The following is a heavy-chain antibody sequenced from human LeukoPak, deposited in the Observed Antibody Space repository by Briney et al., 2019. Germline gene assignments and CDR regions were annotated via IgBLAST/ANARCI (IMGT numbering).Heavy chain of an antibody. CDR3: ARRAYCGGDCYSDY. CDR2: IYPGDSDT. CDR1: GYSFTNYW. J-gene: IGHJ4*02. Sequence: GESLKISCNASGYSFTNYWIGWVRQMPGKGLEWMGIIYPGDSDTRYSPSFQGQVTISADTSISTAYLQWSGLKASDTAMYYCARRAYCGGDCYSDYWGQGTLVTVSS. D-gene: IGHD2-21*02. V-gene: IGHV5-51*01.